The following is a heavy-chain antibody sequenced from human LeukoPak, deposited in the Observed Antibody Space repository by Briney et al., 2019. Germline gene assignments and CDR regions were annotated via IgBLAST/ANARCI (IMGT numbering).Heavy chain of an antibody. CDR3: ARDAGNSGYDLLDY. D-gene: IGHD5-12*01. J-gene: IGHJ4*02. Sequence: GGSLRLSCADSGFTFSSYWMNWVRQAPGEGLEWVATIKHDGTEKYYADFVKGRFTISRDNAKNSLFLQMDSLRAEDTAVYYCARDAGNSGYDLLDYWGQGTLVTVSS. V-gene: IGHV3-7*01. CDR1: GFTFSSYW. CDR2: IKHDGTEK.